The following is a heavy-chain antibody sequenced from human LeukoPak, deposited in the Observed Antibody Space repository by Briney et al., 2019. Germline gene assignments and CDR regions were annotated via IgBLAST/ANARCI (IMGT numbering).Heavy chain of an antibody. CDR2: SGST. D-gene: IGHD6-19*01. V-gene: IGHV4-39*07. J-gene: IGHJ4*02. CDR3: ARRQWLGNFDY. CDR1: GGSISSSSYY. Sequence: SETLSLTCTVSGGSISSSSYYWGWIRQPPGKGLEWIYSGSTYYNPSLKSRVTISVDTSKNQFSLKLSSVTAADTAVYYCARRQWLGNFDYWGQGTLVTVSS.